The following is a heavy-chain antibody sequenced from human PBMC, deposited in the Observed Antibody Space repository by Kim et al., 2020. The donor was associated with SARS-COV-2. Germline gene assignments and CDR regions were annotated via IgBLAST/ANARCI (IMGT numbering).Heavy chain of an antibody. CDR3: TRRYDSSGYYIDY. V-gene: IGHV3-73*01. D-gene: IGHD3-22*01. Sequence: YGASVKGRYTISRDDSKNTAYLQMNSLKTEDTAVYYCTRRYDSSGYYIDYWGQGTLVTVSS. J-gene: IGHJ4*02.